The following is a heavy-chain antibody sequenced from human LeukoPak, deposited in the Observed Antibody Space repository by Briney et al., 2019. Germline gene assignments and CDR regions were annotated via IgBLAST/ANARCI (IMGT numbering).Heavy chain of an antibody. CDR1: GGSISSSSYY. D-gene: IGHD3-9*01. J-gene: IGHJ4*02. V-gene: IGHV4-39*07. CDR3: TKVPYFNWLLSWYFDY. CDR2: IYYSGST. Sequence: SETLSLTCTVSGGSISSSSYYWGWIRQPPGKGLEWIGSIYYSGSTYYNPSLKSRVTISVDTSKNQFSLKLSSVTVADTAVYYCTKVPYFNWLLSWYFDYGGKGTLVTVSS.